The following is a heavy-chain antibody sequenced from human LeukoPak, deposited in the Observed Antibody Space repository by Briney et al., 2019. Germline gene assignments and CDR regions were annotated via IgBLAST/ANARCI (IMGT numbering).Heavy chain of an antibody. D-gene: IGHD5-18*01. J-gene: IGHJ6*03. CDR2: MNPNSGNT. Sequence: ASVKVSCKASGYTFSNYDINWVRQATGQGLEWMGWMNPNSGNTGYAQKFQGRVTITRNTSISTAYMELSSLRSEDTAVYYCARAPRYSYGNYYYYYMDVWGKGTTVTVSS. CDR3: ARAPRYSYGNYYYYYMDV. V-gene: IGHV1-8*03. CDR1: GYTFSNYD.